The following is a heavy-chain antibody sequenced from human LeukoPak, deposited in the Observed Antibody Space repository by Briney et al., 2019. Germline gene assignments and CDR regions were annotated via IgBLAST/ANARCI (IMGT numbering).Heavy chain of an antibody. D-gene: IGHD3-22*01. CDR3: TTKYYYDSSDYYVIDY. V-gene: IGHV1-8*01. J-gene: IGHJ4*02. Sequence: ASVKVSCKASGYTFTSYDINWVRQATGQGLEWMGWMNPNSGNTGYAQKFQGRVTMTRNTSISTAYMELSRLRSEDTAVYYCTTKYYYDSSDYYVIDYWGQGTLVIVSS. CDR2: MNPNSGNT. CDR1: GYTFTSYD.